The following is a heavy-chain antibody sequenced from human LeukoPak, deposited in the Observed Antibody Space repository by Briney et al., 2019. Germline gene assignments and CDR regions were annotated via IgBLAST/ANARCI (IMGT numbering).Heavy chain of an antibody. D-gene: IGHD3-9*01. Sequence: GGSLRLSCAASGFTFSSYGMHWVRQAPGKGLEWVSAISGSGGSTYYADSVRGRFTISRDNSKNTLYLQMNSLRAEDTAVYYCTLRYFDWLWYYFDYWGQGTLVTVSS. V-gene: IGHV3-23*01. CDR1: GFTFSSYG. CDR2: ISGSGGST. J-gene: IGHJ4*02. CDR3: TLRYFDWLWYYFDY.